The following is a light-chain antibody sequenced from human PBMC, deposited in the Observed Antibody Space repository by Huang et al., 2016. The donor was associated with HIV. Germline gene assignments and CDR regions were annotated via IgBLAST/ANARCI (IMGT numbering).Light chain of an antibody. V-gene: IGKV3D-15*01. Sequence: DILMTQSPVTLSVPPGERATLSCRASQHLGSKRAWYQQKPGHPPRLRIYDASTRATGAPASFSGSGSKTDFNLTIDSLQSEDSALYFCQQYNKWPRTFGQGTKLEIK. CDR1: QHLGSK. CDR2: DAS. J-gene: IGKJ1*01. CDR3: QQYNKWPRT.